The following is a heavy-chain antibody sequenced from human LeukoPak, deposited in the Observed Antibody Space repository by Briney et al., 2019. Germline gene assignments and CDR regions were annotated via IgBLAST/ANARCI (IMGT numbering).Heavy chain of an antibody. CDR3: ARVSEWDYFDY. CDR2: IYSGGST. J-gene: IGHJ4*02. CDR1: GFTVSSNY. Sequence: GGSLRLSCAASGFTVSSNYMSWVRQAPGKGLEWVSVIYSGGSTYYADSVKGRFTISRDNSKNTLYLQMNSLRAEDTAVYYCARVSEWDYFDYWGQGTLVTVSS. V-gene: IGHV3-53*01. D-gene: IGHD1-26*01.